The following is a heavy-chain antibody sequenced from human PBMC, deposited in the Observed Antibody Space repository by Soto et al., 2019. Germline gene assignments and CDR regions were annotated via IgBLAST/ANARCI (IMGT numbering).Heavy chain of an antibody. CDR2: IGRSGETI. Sequence: GGPLRLSCVVSGFTLSSFEINWVRKTPGKGLEWLSYIGRSGETIYYADSVKGRFTISRDNAKSSLFLQMNGLRDEDTGIYYCARDSRGGAARRPTFYYWGRGTLVTVSS. D-gene: IGHD6-6*01. CDR3: ARDSRGGAARRPTFYY. V-gene: IGHV3-48*03. J-gene: IGHJ4*02. CDR1: GFTLSSFE.